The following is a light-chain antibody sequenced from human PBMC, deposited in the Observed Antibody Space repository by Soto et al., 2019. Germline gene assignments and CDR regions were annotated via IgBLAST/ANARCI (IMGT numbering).Light chain of an antibody. J-gene: IGLJ3*02. Sequence: QSALTQPASVSGSPGQSITISCTGTSSDVGAYNYVSWYQQNSGKAPKLMIYDVSNRPSGVSNRFSGSKSGNTASLTISGLQAEDEADYYCSSYTSSGTPVVFGGGTKHSVL. CDR2: DVS. CDR1: SSDVGAYNY. CDR3: SSYTSSGTPVV. V-gene: IGLV2-14*03.